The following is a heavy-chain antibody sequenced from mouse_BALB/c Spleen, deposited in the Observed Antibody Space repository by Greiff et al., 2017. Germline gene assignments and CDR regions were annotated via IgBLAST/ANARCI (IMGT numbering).Heavy chain of an antibody. D-gene: IGHD4-1*01. CDR1: GYTFTSYW. CDR3: APNSYYFDY. V-gene: IGHV1-7*01. Sequence: QVQLQQSGAELAKPGASVKMSCTASGYTFTSYWMHWVKQRPGQGLEWIGYINPSTGYTEYNQKFKDKATLTADKSSSTAYMQLSSLTSEDSAVYYCAPNSYYFDYGGQGTTLTVSS. CDR2: INPSTGYT. J-gene: IGHJ2*01.